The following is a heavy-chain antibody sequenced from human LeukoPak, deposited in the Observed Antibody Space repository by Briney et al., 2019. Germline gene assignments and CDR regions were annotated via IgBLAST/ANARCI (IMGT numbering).Heavy chain of an antibody. J-gene: IGHJ4*02. CDR1: GFTFSSYA. CDR2: ISGSGGST. CDR3: AKEKGTKREPFEY. Sequence: GASLRLSCAASGFTFSSYAMSWARQAPGKGLEWVSSISGSGGSTYNADSVKGRFTISRDSSKTTLYLQMNSLRAEDTAVYYCAKEKGTKREPFEYWGQGTLVTVSS. V-gene: IGHV3-23*01. D-gene: IGHD1-14*01.